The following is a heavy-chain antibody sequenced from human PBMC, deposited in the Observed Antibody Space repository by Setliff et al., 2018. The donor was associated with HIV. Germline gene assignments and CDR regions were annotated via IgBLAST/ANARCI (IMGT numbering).Heavy chain of an antibody. D-gene: IGHD2-2*01. V-gene: IGHV5-51*01. J-gene: IGHJ3*02. Sequence: PGESLKISCKGSGYRFTSYWIGWVRQMPGKGLEWMGIIYPSDSDTRYSPSFQGQVTISADKSISIAYLQWSSLKASDTAMYYCARQSYCSSTSCYHDAFDIWGQGTMVTVSS. CDR2: IYPSDSDT. CDR1: GYRFTSYW. CDR3: ARQSYCSSTSCYHDAFDI.